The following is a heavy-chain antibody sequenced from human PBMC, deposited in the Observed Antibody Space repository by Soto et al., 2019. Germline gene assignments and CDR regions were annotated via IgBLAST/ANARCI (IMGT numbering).Heavy chain of an antibody. D-gene: IGHD3-10*01. CDR2: ISYSGTT. CDR1: GVSINTFY. Sequence: QVQLQESCPGLVKPSETLSLTCTDSGVSINTFYWNWIRQPPGKGLEWIGFISYSGTTNYNPSLKSRVTISIDTSRSQFSLKLTSVTAADTAVYYCARQIRDGSGTYHFDYWGQGTLVTVSS. J-gene: IGHJ4*02. CDR3: ARQIRDGSGTYHFDY. V-gene: IGHV4-59*08.